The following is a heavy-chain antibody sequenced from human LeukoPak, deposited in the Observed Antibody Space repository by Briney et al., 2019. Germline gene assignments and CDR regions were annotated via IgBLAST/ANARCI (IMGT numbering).Heavy chain of an antibody. CDR1: GFTFSSYD. Sequence: GGSLRLSCAASGFTFSSYDMHWVRQATGKGLEWVSAIGTAGDTYYPGSVKGRFTISRENAKNSLYLQMNSLRAGDTAVYYCAGATVTYYYDSSGLTPASAFDIWGQGTMVTVSS. CDR2: IGTAGDT. V-gene: IGHV3-13*01. CDR3: AGATVTYYYDSSGLTPASAFDI. D-gene: IGHD3-22*01. J-gene: IGHJ3*02.